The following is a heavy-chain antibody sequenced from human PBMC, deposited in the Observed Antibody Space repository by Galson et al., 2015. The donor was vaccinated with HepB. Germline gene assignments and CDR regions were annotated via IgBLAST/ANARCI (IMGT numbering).Heavy chain of an antibody. CDR1: GYTFTGYY. Sequence: SVKVSCKASGYTFTGYYMHWVRQAPGQGLEWMGWINPNSGGTNYAQKFQGRVTMTRDTSISTAYMELSRLRSDDTAVYYCARARGDFWSGYRIWGQGTMVTVSS. D-gene: IGHD3-3*01. V-gene: IGHV1-2*02. CDR2: INPNSGGT. CDR3: ARARGDFWSGYRI. J-gene: IGHJ3*02.